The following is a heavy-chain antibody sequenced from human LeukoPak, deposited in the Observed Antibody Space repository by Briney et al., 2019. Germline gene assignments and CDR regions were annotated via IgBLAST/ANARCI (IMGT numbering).Heavy chain of an antibody. CDR1: GGYLSSYY. J-gene: IGHJ2*01. V-gene: IGHV4-59*01. Sequence: SETLSLTCTVSGGYLSSYYWSWIRQPPGKGLEWIGYIYYSGSTNYNPSLKSRVTISVDTSKKQLSLKLSSVTAADTAVYYCARVYYSSSYDYWYFDLWGRGTLVTVSS. CDR3: ARVYYSSSYDYWYFDL. D-gene: IGHD6-13*01. CDR2: IYYSGST.